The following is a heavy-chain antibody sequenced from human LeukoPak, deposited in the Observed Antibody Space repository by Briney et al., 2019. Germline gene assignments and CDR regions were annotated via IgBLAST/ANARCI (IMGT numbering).Heavy chain of an antibody. CDR1: GYTFTSYG. CDR3: ARDSGIVRTITARGLFDY. D-gene: IGHD1-14*01. J-gene: IGHJ4*02. V-gene: IGHV1-18*01. Sequence: ASVKVSCKASGYTFTSYGISWVRQAPGQGLEWMGWISAYNGNTNYAQKLQGRVTMTTDTPTSTAYMELRSLRSDDTAVYYCARDSGIVRTITARGLFDYWGQGTLVTVSS. CDR2: ISAYNGNT.